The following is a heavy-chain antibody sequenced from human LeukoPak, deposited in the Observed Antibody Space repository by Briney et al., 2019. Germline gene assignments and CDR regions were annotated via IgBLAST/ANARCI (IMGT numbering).Heavy chain of an antibody. CDR2: IYHSGST. J-gene: IGHJ4*02. D-gene: IGHD5/OR15-5a*01. Sequence: SETLSLTCTVSGGSISFYYWSWIRQPPGKGLEWIGSIYHSGSTYYNPSLKSRVTMSVDTSKNQFSLNLSSVTAADTAVYYCARRFDFVYDYVYYFDSWGQGTLVTVSS. CDR3: ARRFDFVYDYVYYFDS. V-gene: IGHV4-59*04. CDR1: GGSISFYY.